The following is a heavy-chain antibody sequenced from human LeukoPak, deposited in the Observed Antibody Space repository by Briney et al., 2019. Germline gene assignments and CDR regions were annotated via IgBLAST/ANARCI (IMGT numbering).Heavy chain of an antibody. J-gene: IGHJ4*02. D-gene: IGHD6-19*01. V-gene: IGHV3-23*01. CDR2: IFGSGGSA. Sequence: GGSLRLSCAASGFTFNNYAMYWVRQAPGKGLEWVAGIFGSGGSAHYADSVKGRFTIFRDNSKNTVYLQMNSLRAEDTAVYYCGKTTVGFSSGRYPGWPVDYWGQGTLVTVSS. CDR1: GFTFNNYA. CDR3: GKTTVGFSSGRYPGWPVDY.